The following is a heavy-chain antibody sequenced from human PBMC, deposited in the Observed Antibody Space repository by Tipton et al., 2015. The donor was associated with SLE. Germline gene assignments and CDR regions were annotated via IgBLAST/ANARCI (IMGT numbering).Heavy chain of an antibody. V-gene: IGHV4-30-2*01. CDR2: IHHSGST. CDR1: DVPISSGGYS. D-gene: IGHD3-10*01. J-gene: IGHJ6*02. CDR3: ARQRLRLLSPLDA. Sequence: TLSLTCVVSDVPISSGGYSWNWIRQPPGKGLEWIGYIHHSGSTYYSPSLRSRVTISVDRSKNQFSLRLSSVTAADTAVYYCARQRLRLLSPLDAWGQGTTVTVS.